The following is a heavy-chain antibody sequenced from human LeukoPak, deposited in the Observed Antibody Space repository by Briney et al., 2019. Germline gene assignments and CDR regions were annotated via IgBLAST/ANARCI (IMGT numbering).Heavy chain of an antibody. Sequence: GGSLRLSCAASGFTFSSYSMNWVRQAPGKGLEWVSSISSSSSYIYYADSVKGRFTISRDNAKNSLYLQMNSLRAEDTAVYYCARVASAAAGGFDYWGQGTLVTVSS. CDR2: ISSSSSYI. V-gene: IGHV3-21*01. J-gene: IGHJ4*02. CDR3: ARVASAAAGGFDY. D-gene: IGHD6-13*01. CDR1: GFTFSSYS.